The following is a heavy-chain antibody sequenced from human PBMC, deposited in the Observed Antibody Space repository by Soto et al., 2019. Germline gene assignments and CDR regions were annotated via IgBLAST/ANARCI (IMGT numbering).Heavy chain of an antibody. D-gene: IGHD2-8*02. CDR2: VSGSGGST. CDR1: WSIFTTYA. Sequence: GGALRLSYAASWSIFTTYAINWVRQTPGKGLESVSAVSGSGGSTYYADSVRGRFTISRDNSKNTLYLQMNTLRAEDTAVYYCAKSRLYDTGPRGVRKEPLDSWGQGTLVTVSS. CDR3: AKSRLYDTGPRGVRKEPLDS. V-gene: IGHV3-23*01. J-gene: IGHJ4*02.